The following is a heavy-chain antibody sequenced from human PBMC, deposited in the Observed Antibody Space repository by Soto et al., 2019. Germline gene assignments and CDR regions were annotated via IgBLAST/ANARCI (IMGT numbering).Heavy chain of an antibody. CDR2: ISSNGGVT. J-gene: IGHJ4*02. V-gene: IGHV3-64D*06. Sequence: PWGSLRLSCAASGFTFSSYAMSWVRQAPGKGLEYVSDISSNGGVTYYADSVKGRFTISRDNSKNTLYLQMSSLRAEDTAVYYCVKARYCSSTSCYADFGYWGQGTLVTVSS. D-gene: IGHD2-2*01. CDR3: VKARYCSSTSCYADFGY. CDR1: GFTFSSYA.